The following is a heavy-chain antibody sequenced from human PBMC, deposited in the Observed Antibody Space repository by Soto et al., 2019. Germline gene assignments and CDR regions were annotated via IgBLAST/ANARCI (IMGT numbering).Heavy chain of an antibody. V-gene: IGHV4-4*02. CDR3: VHHGGVPYYHDF. CDR2: IFYSGST. Sequence: SETLSLTCAVSGGSLSSSSWWSWVRQPPGRTLEWLGEIFYSGSTKYNPSLNSRVTISADQSKNDFSLRLSSVTAADTAVYYCVHHGGVPYYHDFWGQGMLVTVSS. J-gene: IGHJ4*02. CDR1: GGSLSSSSW. D-gene: IGHD2-8*01.